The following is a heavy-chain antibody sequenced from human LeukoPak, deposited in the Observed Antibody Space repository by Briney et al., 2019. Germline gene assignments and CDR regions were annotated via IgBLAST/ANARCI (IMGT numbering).Heavy chain of an antibody. CDR1: GFTFSSYW. CDR3: ARETPRRGETRDGYR. D-gene: IGHD5-24*01. J-gene: IGHJ4*02. V-gene: IGHV3-7*01. Sequence: GGSLRLSCAASGFTFSSYWMSWVRQAPGKGLEWVANIKQDGSEKYYVDSVKGRFTISRDNPKNLLFLQINSLRVEDTAVYYCARETPRRGETRDGYRWGQGTLVTVSS. CDR2: IKQDGSEK.